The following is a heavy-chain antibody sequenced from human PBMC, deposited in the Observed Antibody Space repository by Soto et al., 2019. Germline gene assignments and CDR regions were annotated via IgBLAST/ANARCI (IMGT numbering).Heavy chain of an antibody. D-gene: IGHD3-22*01. J-gene: IGHJ5*02. CDR2: IFPSDSDT. Sequence: GESLKISCRTSGYKFTSYWIAWVRQMPGKGLEWMGIIFPSDSDTRYSPSFQAQATISADRSTSTVFLQCASLKASDTAVHFCARKDKSGYFNWFDPWGQGTLVTVSS. CDR3: ARKDKSGYFNWFDP. V-gene: IGHV5-51*01. CDR1: GYKFTSYW.